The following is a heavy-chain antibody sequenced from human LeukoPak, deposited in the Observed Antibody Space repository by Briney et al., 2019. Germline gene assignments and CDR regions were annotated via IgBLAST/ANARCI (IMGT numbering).Heavy chain of an antibody. Sequence: SETLSLTCAVYGGSFSGYYWSWIRQPPGKGLEWIGEINHSGSTNYNLSLKSRVTISVDTSKNQFSLKLSSVTAADTAVYYCARAFRRMVRHPFDYWGQGTLVTVSS. CDR2: INHSGST. D-gene: IGHD3-10*01. CDR1: GGSFSGYY. J-gene: IGHJ4*02. CDR3: ARAFRRMVRHPFDY. V-gene: IGHV4-34*01.